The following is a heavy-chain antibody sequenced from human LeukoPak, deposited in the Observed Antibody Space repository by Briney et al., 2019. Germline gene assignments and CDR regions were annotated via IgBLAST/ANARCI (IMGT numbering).Heavy chain of an antibody. CDR1: GYTFTGYY. D-gene: IGHD3-22*01. CDR3: ARVAFYYDSSGYYYY. J-gene: IGHJ4*02. CDR2: INPNSGGT. Sequence: ASVKVSCKASGYTFTGYYMHWVRQAPGQGLEWMGWINPNSGGTNYAQKFQGRVTMTRDTSISTAYMELSRLRSDDTAVYHCARVAFYYDSSGYYYYWGQGTLVTVSS. V-gene: IGHV1-2*02.